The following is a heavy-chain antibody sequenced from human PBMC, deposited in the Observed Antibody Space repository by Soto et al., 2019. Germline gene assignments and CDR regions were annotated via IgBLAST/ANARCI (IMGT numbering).Heavy chain of an antibody. V-gene: IGHV3-30-3*01. Sequence: LRLSCAASGFTFSSYAMHWVRQAPGKGLEWVAVISYDGSNKYYADSVKGRFTISRDNSKNTLYLQMNSLRAEDTAVYYCARDGGRGYSYGWDYYYYYGMDVWGQGTTVTVSS. CDR2: ISYDGSNK. D-gene: IGHD5-18*01. CDR3: ARDGGRGYSYGWDYYYYYGMDV. J-gene: IGHJ6*02. CDR1: GFTFSSYA.